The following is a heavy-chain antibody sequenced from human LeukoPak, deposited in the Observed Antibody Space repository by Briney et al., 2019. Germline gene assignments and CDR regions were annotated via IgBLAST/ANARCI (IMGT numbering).Heavy chain of an antibody. CDR2: ISSGGSTI. D-gene: IGHD2-2*01. CDR1: GFTFSSYA. CDR3: ATDIVVVSAALNNWFDP. V-gene: IGHV3-11*04. J-gene: IGHJ5*02. Sequence: GGSLRLSCAASGFTFSSYAMSWIRQAPGKGLEWISYISSGGSTIYYADSVKGRFTISRDNAKNSLYLQMNSLRAEDTAVYYCATDIVVVSAALNNWFDPWGQGTLVTVSS.